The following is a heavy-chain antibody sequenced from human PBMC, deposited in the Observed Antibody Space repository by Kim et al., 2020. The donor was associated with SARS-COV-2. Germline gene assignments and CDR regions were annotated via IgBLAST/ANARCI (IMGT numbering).Heavy chain of an antibody. CDR3: ARVRLRGYDFWSGYPDYFDY. V-gene: IGHV3-53*01. Sequence: VTISRDNSKNTLYLQMNSLRAEDTAVYYCARVRLRGYDFWSGYPDYFDYWGQGTLVTVSS. J-gene: IGHJ4*02. D-gene: IGHD3-3*01.